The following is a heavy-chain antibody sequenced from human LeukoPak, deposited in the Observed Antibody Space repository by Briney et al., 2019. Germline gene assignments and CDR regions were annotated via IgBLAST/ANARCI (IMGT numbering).Heavy chain of an antibody. CDR1: GVTFSSYT. D-gene: IGHD3-22*01. CDR2: ISYDRGIK. J-gene: IGHJ4*02. CDR3: ASGYDSSGYYDTGVDY. V-gene: IGHV3-30-3*01. Sequence: GGSLRLSCEASGVTFSSYTMHWVRQAPGKGLEWVGVISYDRGIKYYAQSVKGRVTISRDNSKNTLYLQMNSLRAEDTAVYYCASGYDSSGYYDTGVDYWGQGTLVTVSS.